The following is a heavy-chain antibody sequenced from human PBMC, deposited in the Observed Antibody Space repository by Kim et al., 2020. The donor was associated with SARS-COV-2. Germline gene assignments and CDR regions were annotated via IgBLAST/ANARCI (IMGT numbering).Heavy chain of an antibody. CDR3: ARLAVAGNLFDY. V-gene: IGHV4-39*01. CDR2: IYYSGST. D-gene: IGHD6-19*01. J-gene: IGHJ4*02. CDR1: GGSISSSSYY. Sequence: SETLSLTCTVSGGSISSSSYYWGWIRQPPGKGLEWIGSIYYSGSTYYNPSLKSRVTISVDTSKNQFSLKLSSVTAADTAVYYCARLAVAGNLFDYWGQGTLVTVSS.